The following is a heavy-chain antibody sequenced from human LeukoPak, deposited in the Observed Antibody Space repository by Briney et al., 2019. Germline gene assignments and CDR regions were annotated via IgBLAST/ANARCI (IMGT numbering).Heavy chain of an antibody. D-gene: IGHD3-10*01. V-gene: IGHV3-7*01. CDR2: IKHDGSEK. CDR1: GFTFSSYW. Sequence: PGGSLRLSCAASGFTFSSYWMTWVRQAPGKGLEWVANIKHDGSEKYYLDSVKGRFTISRDNAKNSLYLQMNSLRAEDTAVYYCARLLVYGSGGEAFGYWGQGTLVTVSS. CDR3: ARLLVYGSGGEAFGY. J-gene: IGHJ4*02.